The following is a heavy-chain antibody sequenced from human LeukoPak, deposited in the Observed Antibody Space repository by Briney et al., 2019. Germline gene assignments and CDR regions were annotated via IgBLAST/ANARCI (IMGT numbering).Heavy chain of an antibody. CDR1: GGTFSSYA. V-gene: IGHV1-2*02. D-gene: IGHD2-2*02. CDR3: AREGYCSSTSCYTNAFDI. Sequence: ASVKVSCKASGGTFSSYAISWVRQAPGQGLEWMGWINPNSGGTNYAQKFQGRVTMTRDTSISTAYMELSRLRSDDTAVYYCAREGYCSSTSCYTNAFDIWGQGTMVTVSS. J-gene: IGHJ3*02. CDR2: INPNSGGT.